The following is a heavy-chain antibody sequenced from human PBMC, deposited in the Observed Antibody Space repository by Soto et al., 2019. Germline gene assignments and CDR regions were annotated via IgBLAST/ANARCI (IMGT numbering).Heavy chain of an antibody. D-gene: IGHD5-12*01. CDR2: ISTYSGDT. CDR3: ARHHGPTTSENWFDP. CDR1: GYTFFTYD. Sequence: ASVKVSCEASGYTFFTYDISWVRQAPGQGLEWMGWISTYSGDTKYAQKFQGRVTMTTDTSTTTAYLELRSLRSDDTAVYYCARHHGPTTSENWFDPWGQGTRVTVSS. V-gene: IGHV1-18*01. J-gene: IGHJ5*02.